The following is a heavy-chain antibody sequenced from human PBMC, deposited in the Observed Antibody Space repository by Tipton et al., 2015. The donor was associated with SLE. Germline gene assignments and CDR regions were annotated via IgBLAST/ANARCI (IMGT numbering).Heavy chain of an antibody. CDR1: GGSISRRY. V-gene: IGHV4-59*11. CDR3: ARGGDYVYNWFDP. CDR2: IYYSGTT. Sequence: TLSLTCTVSGGSISRRYWSWIRQPPGKGLEWIGYIYYSGTTNYNPSLKSRVTISADTSKNQFSLRLDPVTAADTAVYYCARGGDYVYNWFDPWGQGTLVTVSS. J-gene: IGHJ5*02. D-gene: IGHD4-17*01.